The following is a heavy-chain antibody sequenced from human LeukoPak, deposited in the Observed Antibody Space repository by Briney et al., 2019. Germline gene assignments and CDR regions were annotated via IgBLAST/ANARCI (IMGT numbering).Heavy chain of an antibody. Sequence: ASVKVSCKASGYTFTNYVMHWVRQAPGQRLEWMGWINGGNGNTKYSQKFQGRVTITRDTSASTAYMELSSLRSEDTVVYYCARDPLFCSGGSCIPYYYGLDVWGKGTTVTVSS. CDR3: ARDPLFCSGGSCIPYYYGLDV. V-gene: IGHV1-3*01. D-gene: IGHD2-15*01. J-gene: IGHJ6*04. CDR1: GYTFTNYV. CDR2: INGGNGNT.